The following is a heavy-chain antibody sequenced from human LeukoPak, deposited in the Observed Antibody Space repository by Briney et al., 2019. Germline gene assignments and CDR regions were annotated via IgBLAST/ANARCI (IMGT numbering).Heavy chain of an antibody. CDR2: INHSGST. V-gene: IGHV4-34*01. J-gene: IGHJ1*01. CDR3: ARGTSYYDYVWGSYRYEYFQH. Sequence: GSLRLSCAASGFTFSAYAMTWVRQPPGKGLEWIGEINHSGSTNYNPSLKSRVTISVDTSKNQFSLKLSSVTAADTAVYYCARGTSYYDYVWGSYRYEYFQHWGQGTLVTVSS. CDR1: GFTFSAYA. D-gene: IGHD3-16*02.